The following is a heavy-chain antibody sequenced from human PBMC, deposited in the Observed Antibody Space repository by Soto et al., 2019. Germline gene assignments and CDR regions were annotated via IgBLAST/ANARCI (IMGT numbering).Heavy chain of an antibody. CDR2: ISAYNGNT. Sequence: ASVKVSCKASGYTFTSYGISWVRQAPGQGLEWMGWISAYNGNTNYAQKLQGRVTMTTDTSTSTAYMELRSLRSDDTAVYYCASPEYSSSSPGEAFDIWGQGTMGTVSS. CDR1: GYTFTSYG. CDR3: ASPEYSSSSPGEAFDI. D-gene: IGHD6-6*01. J-gene: IGHJ3*02. V-gene: IGHV1-18*01.